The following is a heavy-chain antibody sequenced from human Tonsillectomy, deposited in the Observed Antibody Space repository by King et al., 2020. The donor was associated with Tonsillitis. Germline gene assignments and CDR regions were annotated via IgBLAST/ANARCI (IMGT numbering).Heavy chain of an antibody. CDR3: AHRSLFYDSSGYLFDY. Sequence: TLKESGPTLVKPTQTLTLTCTFSGFSLSTTGVYVGWIRQPPGKALEWLALIYWDDDKRYSPSLKSRLTITKDTSKNHVVLTMTNMDPVDTATYYCAHRSLFYDSSGYLFDYWGQGTLVTVSS. J-gene: IGHJ4*02. CDR2: IYWDDDK. D-gene: IGHD3-22*01. CDR1: GFSLSTTGVY. V-gene: IGHV2-5*02.